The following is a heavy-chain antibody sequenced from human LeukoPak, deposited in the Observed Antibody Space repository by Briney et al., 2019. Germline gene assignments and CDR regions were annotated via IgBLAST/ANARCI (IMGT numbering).Heavy chain of an antibody. CDR2: INAGNGNT. CDR3: ARSVLLWFGELLSPLDY. V-gene: IGHV1-3*01. Sequence: GASVKVSCKASGYTFTSYAMHWVRQSPGQRLEWMGWINAGNGNTKYSQKFQGRVTITRDTSASTPYMELSSLRSEDTAVYYCARSVLLWFGELLSPLDYWGQGTLVTVSS. D-gene: IGHD3-10*01. J-gene: IGHJ4*02. CDR1: GYTFTSYA.